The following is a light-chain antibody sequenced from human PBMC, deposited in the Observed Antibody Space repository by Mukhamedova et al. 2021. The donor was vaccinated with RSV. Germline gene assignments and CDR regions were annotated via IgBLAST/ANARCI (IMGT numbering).Light chain of an antibody. Sequence: GVPHRFSGSKSGNTASLTISGLQAEDEADYYCCSYAGSYRVFGGGTKLTVL. V-gene: IGLV2-11*01. J-gene: IGLJ3*02. CDR3: CSYAGSYRV.